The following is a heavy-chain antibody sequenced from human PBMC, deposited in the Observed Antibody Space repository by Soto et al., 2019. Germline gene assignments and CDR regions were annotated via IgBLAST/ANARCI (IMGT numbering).Heavy chain of an antibody. CDR1: SYTFTSCC. CDR2: NSAYNGNI. Sequence: ASVKVSCKASSYTFTSCCINWVRQSPGQGLERMRWNSAYNGNINYAQKFQGRVTMTTDTSTITAYMELRSLRSDDTAVYYCARANEGAYSAASPFDCWGKGTQVTVSS. J-gene: IGHJ4*02. D-gene: IGHD5-18*01. CDR3: ARANEGAYSAASPFDC. V-gene: IGHV1-18*01.